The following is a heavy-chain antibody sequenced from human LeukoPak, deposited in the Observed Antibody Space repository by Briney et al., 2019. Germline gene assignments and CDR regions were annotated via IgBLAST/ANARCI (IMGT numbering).Heavy chain of an antibody. Sequence: GGSLRLSCAASGFTFSSYGMHWVRQAPGKGLEWVAFIRYDGSNKYYADSVKGRFTISRDNSKNTLYLQMNSLRAEDTAVYYCAKDTGSSSSEYYFDYWGQGTLVTVSS. D-gene: IGHD6-6*01. CDR2: IRYDGSNK. V-gene: IGHV3-30*02. CDR1: GFTFSSYG. CDR3: AKDTGSSSSEYYFDY. J-gene: IGHJ4*02.